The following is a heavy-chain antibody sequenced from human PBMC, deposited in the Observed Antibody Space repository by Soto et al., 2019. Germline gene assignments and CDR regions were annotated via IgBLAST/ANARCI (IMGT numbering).Heavy chain of an antibody. J-gene: IGHJ6*02. CDR2: TRNKANSYTT. Sequence: PGGSLRLSCAASGFTFSDHYMDWVRQAPGKGLEWVGRTRNKANSYTTEYAASVKGRFTISRDDSKSSLYVQMNSLKAEDTAVYYCVRGAGPTANYYYYGLDVWGQGTTVTVSS. V-gene: IGHV3-72*01. CDR3: VRGAGPTANYYYYGLDV. CDR1: GFTFSDHY. D-gene: IGHD1-26*01.